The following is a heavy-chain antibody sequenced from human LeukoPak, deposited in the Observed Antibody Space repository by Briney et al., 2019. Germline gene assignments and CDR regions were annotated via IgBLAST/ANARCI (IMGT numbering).Heavy chain of an antibody. CDR1: GFTFSSYS. CDR2: ISGSGGST. J-gene: IGHJ4*02. D-gene: IGHD5-12*01. Sequence: GGSLRLSCAASGFTFSSYSMNWVRQAPGKGLEWVSAISGSGGSTYYADSVKGRFTISRDNSKNTLYLQMNSLRAEDTAVYYCAKDGYDWSFDYWGQGTLVTVSS. CDR3: AKDGYDWSFDY. V-gene: IGHV3-23*01.